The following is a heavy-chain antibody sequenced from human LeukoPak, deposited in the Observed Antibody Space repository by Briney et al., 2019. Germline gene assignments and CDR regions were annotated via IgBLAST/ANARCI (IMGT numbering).Heavy chain of an antibody. CDR1: GFTFSSYA. CDR2: ISYDGSNK. V-gene: IGHV3-30-3*01. Sequence: GRSLRLSCAASGFTFSSYAMHWARHAPGKGLEWVAVISYDGSNKYYADSVKGRFTISRDNSKNTLYLQMNSLRAEDTAVYYCARDARAFDIWGQGTMVTVSS. CDR3: ARDARAFDI. J-gene: IGHJ3*02.